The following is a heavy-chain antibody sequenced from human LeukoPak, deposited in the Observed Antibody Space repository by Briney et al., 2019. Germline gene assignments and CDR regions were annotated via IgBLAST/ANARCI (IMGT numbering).Heavy chain of an antibody. J-gene: IGHJ4*02. CDR3: ARAPPQGYDSSGYYANYYFDY. D-gene: IGHD3-22*01. CDR1: GYTFTAYY. V-gene: IGHV1-2*02. CDR2: INPNSGGT. Sequence: ASVKVSCKASGYTFTAYYMHWVRQAPGQGPEWMGWINPNSGGTNYAQKVQGRVTITRDTSISTVYMELSRLRSDDTAVYYCARAPPQGYDSSGYYANYYFDYWGQGTLVTVSS.